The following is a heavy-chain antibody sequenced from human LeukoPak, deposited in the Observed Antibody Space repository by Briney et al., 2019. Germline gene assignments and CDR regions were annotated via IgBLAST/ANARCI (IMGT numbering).Heavy chain of an antibody. CDR1: GASISSYY. V-gene: IGHV4-59*01. Sequence: PSETLSLTCTVSGASISSYYWSWIRQPPGKGLEWIGYIYYSGSTNYNPSLKSRVTISVDTSKNQFSLKLSSVTAADTAVYYCARGGYYYDGSGYYYGFFDYWGQGTLVTVSS. D-gene: IGHD3-22*01. CDR2: IYYSGST. J-gene: IGHJ4*02. CDR3: ARGGYYYDGSGYYYGFFDY.